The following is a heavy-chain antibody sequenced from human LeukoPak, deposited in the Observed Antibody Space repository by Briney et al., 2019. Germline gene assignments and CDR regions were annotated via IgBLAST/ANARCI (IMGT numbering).Heavy chain of an antibody. Sequence: GGSQRLSCGASGFPFSSYSVKGVRHAPGKGLEWVSSISSSSSYIYYADSVKVRFTISRDNAKNSLYLQMNRQRAVDTAVYYCASEGDGYYLPYQYGGQGPLVTVSS. V-gene: IGHV3-21*01. CDR1: GFPFSSYS. CDR2: ISSSSSYI. D-gene: IGHD5-24*01. J-gene: IGHJ4*02. CDR3: ASEGDGYYLPYQY.